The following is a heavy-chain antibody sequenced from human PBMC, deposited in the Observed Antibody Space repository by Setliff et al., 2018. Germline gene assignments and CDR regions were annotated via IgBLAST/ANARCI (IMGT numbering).Heavy chain of an antibody. CDR3: VRAVVIRGSKPLDS. Sequence: PGESLKISCAASGFTFSDHYMDWVRQVPGKGLEWIGRITNKVKGYTTEYAASVRGRFIISRDDSKNSLYLQMYSLKSDDAAVYYCVRAVVIRGSKPLDSWGQGTLVTVSS. D-gene: IGHD3-10*01. CDR1: GFTFSDHY. CDR2: ITNKVKGYTT. J-gene: IGHJ4*02. V-gene: IGHV3-72*01.